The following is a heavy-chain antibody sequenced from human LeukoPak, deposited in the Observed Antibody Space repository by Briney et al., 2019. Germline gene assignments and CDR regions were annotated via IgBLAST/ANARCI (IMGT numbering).Heavy chain of an antibody. Sequence: GGPLRLSCAASGFTFSSYAMSWVRQAPGKGLEWVAAISGSGVTTDHADSVKGRFTISRDNSKNTLYLQMNSLRAEDTAVYYCAKSIAAAHWGQGTQVTVSS. V-gene: IGHV3-23*01. CDR3: AKSIAAAH. CDR1: GFTFSSYA. J-gene: IGHJ4*02. D-gene: IGHD6-13*01. CDR2: ISGSGVTT.